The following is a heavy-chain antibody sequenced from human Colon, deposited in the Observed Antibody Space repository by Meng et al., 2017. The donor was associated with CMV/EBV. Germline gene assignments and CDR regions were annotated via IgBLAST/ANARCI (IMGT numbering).Heavy chain of an antibody. CDR3: ARHSRITMVRGVILY. D-gene: IGHD3-10*01. CDR1: GGPMSRSSYY. J-gene: IGHJ4*02. CDR2: IYYSGST. V-gene: IGHV4-39*01. Sequence: SGGPMSRSSYYCGCIRQPPGKGLEWIGGIYYSGSTYYNPSLKSRVTISVDTSKNQFSLKLSSVTAADTAVYYCARHSRITMVRGVILYWGQGTLVTVSS.